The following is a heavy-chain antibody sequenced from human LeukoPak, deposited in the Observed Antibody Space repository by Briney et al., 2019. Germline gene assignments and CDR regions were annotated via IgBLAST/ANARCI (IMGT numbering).Heavy chain of an antibody. D-gene: IGHD3-16*01. CDR1: GGSISSYY. V-gene: IGHV4-59*01. J-gene: IGHJ4*02. Sequence: SETLSLTCTVSGGSISSYYWSWIRQPPGKGLEWIGYIYYSGSTNYNPSLESRVTISVDTSKNQFSLKLSSVTAADTAVYYCARVGWEGDTYYVYVWGSQGHPPYYFDYWGQGTLVTVSS. CDR3: ARVGWEGDTYYVYVWGSQGHPPYYFDY. CDR2: IYYSGST.